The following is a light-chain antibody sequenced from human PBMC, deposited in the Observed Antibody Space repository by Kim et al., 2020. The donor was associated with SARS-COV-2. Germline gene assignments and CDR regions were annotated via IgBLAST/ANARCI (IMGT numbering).Light chain of an antibody. CDR3: QQSGEG. CDR2: GAS. J-gene: IGKJ1*01. CDR1: HSIRSSY. Sequence: RSLYPGERATLSCRASHSIRSSYLAWYQQKPGQAPRLLIYGASRRATGIPDRFSGSGSGTGFTLTINRLEPEDFAVYYCQQSGEGFGQGTKVDSK. V-gene: IGKV3-20*01.